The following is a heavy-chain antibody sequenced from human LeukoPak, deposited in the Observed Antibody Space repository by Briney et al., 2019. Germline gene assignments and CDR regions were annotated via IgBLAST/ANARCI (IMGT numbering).Heavy chain of an antibody. Sequence: SETLSLTCTVSGGSISSGDYYWSWIRQPPGKGLEWIGYIYYSGSTYYNPSLKSRVTISVDTSKNQFSLKLSSVTAADTAVYYCVRGYGSGWVDYWGQGTLVTVSS. J-gene: IGHJ4*02. CDR2: IYYSGST. CDR1: GGSISSGDYY. CDR3: VRGYGSGWVDY. D-gene: IGHD3-10*01. V-gene: IGHV4-30-4*01.